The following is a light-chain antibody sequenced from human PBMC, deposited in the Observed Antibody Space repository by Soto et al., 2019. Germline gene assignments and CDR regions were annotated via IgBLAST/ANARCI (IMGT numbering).Light chain of an antibody. CDR3: QQGNIYPWT. V-gene: IGKV1-5*01. CDR1: EKINKR. CDR2: DAS. J-gene: IGKJ1*01. Sequence: DIEITQSPTTLSASVGDRVTITCRASEKINKRLSWYQQKPGKAPKLLISDASSLESADPSRFRGSGSGTEFTFTIISRQPDDYATDDCQQGNIYPWTFGQGTRVDIK.